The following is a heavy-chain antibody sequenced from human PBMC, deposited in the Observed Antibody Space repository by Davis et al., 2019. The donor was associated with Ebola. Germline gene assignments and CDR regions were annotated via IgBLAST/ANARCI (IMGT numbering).Heavy chain of an antibody. J-gene: IGHJ5*02. Sequence: ETLSLTCTVSGGSISSSNYYWGWIRQPPGKGLEWIGEINHSGSTNYNPSLKSRVTISVDTSKNQFSLKLSSVTAADTAVYYCARGVGAATRFDHWGQGTLVTVSS. CDR3: ARGVGAATRFDH. V-gene: IGHV4-39*07. CDR1: GGSISSSNYY. CDR2: INHSGST. D-gene: IGHD4-17*01.